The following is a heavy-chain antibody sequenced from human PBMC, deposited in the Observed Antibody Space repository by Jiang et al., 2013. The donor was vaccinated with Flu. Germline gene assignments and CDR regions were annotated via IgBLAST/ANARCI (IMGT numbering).Heavy chain of an antibody. Sequence: GPGLVKPSGALSLTCAISGDSISSNNNNWWSWFRQPPGKGLEWIGEIHHSGSTNYNPSLKSRVSISVDRSKNHFSLNLNSVTAADTAIYYCARNGGFRAAVPYAMDVWGQGTTVTVSS. CDR1: GDSISSNNNNW. J-gene: IGHJ6*02. V-gene: IGHV4-4*02. D-gene: IGHD6-13*01. CDR3: ARNGGFRAAVPYAMDV. CDR2: IHHSGST.